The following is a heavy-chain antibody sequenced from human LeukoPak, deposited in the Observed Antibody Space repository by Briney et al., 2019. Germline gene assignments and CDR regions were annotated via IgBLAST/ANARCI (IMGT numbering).Heavy chain of an antibody. D-gene: IGHD6-19*01. V-gene: IGHV1-46*01. J-gene: IGHJ4*02. CDR3: AITPQYSSGWYI. CDR1: GYTFTSYY. CDR2: INPSGGST. Sequence: ASVKASCKASGYTFTSYYMHWVRRAPGQGLEWMGIINPSGGSTSYAQKFQGRVTMTEDTSTDTAYMELSSLRSEDTAVYYCAITPQYSSGWYIWGQGTLVTVSS.